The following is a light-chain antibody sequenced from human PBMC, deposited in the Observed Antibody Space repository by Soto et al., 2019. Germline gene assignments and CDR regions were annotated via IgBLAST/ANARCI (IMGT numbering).Light chain of an antibody. CDR3: QQLNSYPVT. Sequence: IQLTQSPSSLSASVGDRVTITCRASQDISTYLAWYQQSPGKAPKLLIYAASSLQRGVPSRFSGSGSGTDFTLTISSLQPEDFATYHCQQLNSYPVTFGQGTKVEVK. V-gene: IGKV1-9*01. J-gene: IGKJ1*01. CDR1: QDISTY. CDR2: AAS.